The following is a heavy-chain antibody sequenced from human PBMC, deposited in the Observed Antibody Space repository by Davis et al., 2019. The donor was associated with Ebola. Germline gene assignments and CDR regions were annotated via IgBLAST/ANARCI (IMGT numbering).Heavy chain of an antibody. D-gene: IGHD2-15*01. J-gene: IGHJ4*02. CDR1: GFTFRSYA. CDR2: ITGSGGST. Sequence: GESLKISCAASGFTFRSYAMTWFRQAPGKGLDWVSTITGSGGSTYYADSVKGRFTISRDNAKNMLYLQMNSLRAEDTALYYCSKGGIGSGTPYWGQGTLVAVSS. CDR3: SKGGIGSGTPY. V-gene: IGHV3-23*01.